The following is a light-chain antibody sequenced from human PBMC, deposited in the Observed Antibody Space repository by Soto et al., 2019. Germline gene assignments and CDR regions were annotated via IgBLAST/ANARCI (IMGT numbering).Light chain of an antibody. V-gene: IGLV8-61*01. CDR2: NTN. J-gene: IGLJ3*02. CDR3: VLYMGNGIWV. Sequence: QAVVTQEPSFSVSPGGTVTLTCVLNSGSVSASYYPSWYQQTPGQAPRTLIYNTNTRSSGVPDRFSGSILGNKAALTITGAQADDESDYYCVLYMGNGIWVFGGGTKVTVL. CDR1: SGSVSASYY.